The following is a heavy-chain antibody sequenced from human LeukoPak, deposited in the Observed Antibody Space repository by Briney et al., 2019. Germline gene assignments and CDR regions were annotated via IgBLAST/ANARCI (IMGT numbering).Heavy chain of an antibody. Sequence: SETLSLTCTVSGGSISSSSFYWGWIRQPPGKGLEWIGSFYYSGSTYYNPSLKSRVTISVDTSKIQFSLKLSSVTAADTAVYYCASLVGGSYFRLWGQGTLVTVSS. CDR1: GGSISSSSFY. CDR3: ASLVGGSYFRL. V-gene: IGHV4-39*07. D-gene: IGHD1-26*01. CDR2: FYYSGST. J-gene: IGHJ1*01.